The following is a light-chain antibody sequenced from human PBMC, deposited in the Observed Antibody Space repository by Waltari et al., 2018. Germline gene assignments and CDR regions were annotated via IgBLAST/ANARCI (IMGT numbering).Light chain of an antibody. J-gene: IGLJ1*01. V-gene: IGLV2-23*02. CDR1: TSDVGSSAL. Sequence: QSALTQPASVSGTPGQSITISCSGTTSDVGSSALVPWYQQHPGEAPKLLICEVFKRPPDTSSRFSGAKSGSTASLTISGLQPEDEADYYCCSYAGRGTYVFGSGTKVTVL. CDR2: EVF. CDR3: CSYAGRGTYV.